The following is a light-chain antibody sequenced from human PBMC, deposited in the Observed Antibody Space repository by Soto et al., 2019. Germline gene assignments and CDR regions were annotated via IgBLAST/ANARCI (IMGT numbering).Light chain of an antibody. Sequence: DIQMTQSPSSLSASIGDRVTITCRASQGITDFLAWYQQKPGKVPKLLIYAATTLQSGVPSRFSGSGSGTDFTLTISSLQPEDVATYYCHKYNSAPFAFGPGTKVDIK. CDR2: AAT. CDR3: HKYNSAPFA. J-gene: IGKJ3*01. V-gene: IGKV1-27*01. CDR1: QGITDF.